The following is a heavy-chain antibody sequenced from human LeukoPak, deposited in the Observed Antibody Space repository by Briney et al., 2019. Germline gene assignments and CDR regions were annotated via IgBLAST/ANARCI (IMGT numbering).Heavy chain of an antibody. CDR2: ISYDGSNK. V-gene: IGHV3-30*04. CDR1: GFTFSSYA. D-gene: IGHD2-15*01. Sequence: PGGSLRLSCAASGFTFSSYAMHWVRQAPGKGLEWVAAISYDGSNKYYADSVKGRFTISRDNSKNTLYLQMNSLRAEDTAVYYCARALPGYCSGGSCYFSDAFDIWGQGTMVTVSS. CDR3: ARALPGYCSGGSCYFSDAFDI. J-gene: IGHJ3*02.